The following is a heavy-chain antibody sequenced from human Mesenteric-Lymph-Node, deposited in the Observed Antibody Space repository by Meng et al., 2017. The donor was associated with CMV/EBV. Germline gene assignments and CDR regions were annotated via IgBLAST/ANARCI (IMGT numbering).Heavy chain of an antibody. CDR1: GFTFNTYW. Sequence: GGSLRLSCTASGFTFNTYWMTWIRQAPGKGLEWVANINQDGSEKYYVDSVKGRFTISRDNARNSLFLQMNNLRDEDTAVYYCARLPITVIEYYFDYWGQGTLVTVSS. V-gene: IGHV3-7*01. D-gene: IGHD3-22*01. J-gene: IGHJ4*02. CDR3: ARLPITVIEYYFDY. CDR2: INQDGSEK.